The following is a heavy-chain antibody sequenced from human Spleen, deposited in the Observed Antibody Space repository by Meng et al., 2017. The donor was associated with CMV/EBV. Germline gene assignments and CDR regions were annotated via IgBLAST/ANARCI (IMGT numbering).Heavy chain of an antibody. CDR3: ARDAGYYFGSGTYPY. V-gene: IGHV3-30*04. Sequence: SGFTFNSYAMDWVRQAPGKGLEWVALISYDGSNKYYADSVKGRFTLSRDNSKNTLFLQMDSLRAEDTAVYYCARDAGYYFGSGTYPYWGQGTLVTVSS. CDR2: ISYDGSNK. J-gene: IGHJ4*02. CDR1: GFTFNSYA. D-gene: IGHD3-10*01.